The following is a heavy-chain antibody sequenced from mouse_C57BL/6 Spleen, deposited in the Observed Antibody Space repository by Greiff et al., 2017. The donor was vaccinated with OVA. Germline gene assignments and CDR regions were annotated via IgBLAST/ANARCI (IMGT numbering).Heavy chain of an antibody. CDR2: ISSGGSYT. Sequence: EVQLQESGGDLVKPGGSLKLSCAASGFTFSSYGMSWVRQTPDKRLEWVATISSGGSYTYYPDSVKGRFTISRDNAKNTLYLQMSSLKSEDTAMYYCARQARQPYYFDYWGQGTTLTVSS. CDR1: GFTFSSYG. V-gene: IGHV5-6*01. CDR3: ARQARQPYYFDY. J-gene: IGHJ2*01. D-gene: IGHD3-2*01.